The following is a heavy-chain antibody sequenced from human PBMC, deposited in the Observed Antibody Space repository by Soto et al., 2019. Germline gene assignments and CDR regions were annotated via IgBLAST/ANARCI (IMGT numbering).Heavy chain of an antibody. CDR3: AKGSRYYYDSSGYYSYYFDY. J-gene: IGHJ4*02. V-gene: IGHV3-23*01. CDR2: ISGSGGST. Sequence: EVQLLESGGGLVQPGGSLRLSCAASGFTFSSYAMSWVRQAPGKGLEWVSAISGSGGSTYYADSVKGRFTISRDNSKNTLYLQMNCLRAEDTAVYYCAKGSRYYYDSSGYYSYYFDYWGQGTLVTVSS. CDR1: GFTFSSYA. D-gene: IGHD3-22*01.